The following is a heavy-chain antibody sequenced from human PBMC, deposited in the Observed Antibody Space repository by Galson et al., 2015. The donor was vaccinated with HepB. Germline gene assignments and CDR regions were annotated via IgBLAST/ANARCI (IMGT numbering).Heavy chain of an antibody. CDR2: IYYSGST. CDR1: GGSISSSSYY. V-gene: IGHV4-39*07. D-gene: IGHD6-6*01. CDR3: ARDLRQLVFLNWFDP. J-gene: IGHJ5*02. Sequence: ETLSLTCTVSGGSISSSSYYWGWIRQPPGKGLEWIGSIYYSGSTYYNPSLKSRVTISVDTSKNQFSLKLSSVTAADTAVYYCARDLRQLVFLNWFDPWGQGTLVTVSS.